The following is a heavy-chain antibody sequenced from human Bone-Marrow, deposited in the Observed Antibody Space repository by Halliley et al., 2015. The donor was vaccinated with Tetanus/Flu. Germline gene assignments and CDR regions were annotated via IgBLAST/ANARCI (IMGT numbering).Heavy chain of an antibody. CDR2: ISAYNDNT. Sequence: MGWISAYNDNTNYAPKFQGRVAMTTDTSTSTAFMELRSLTSDDTAVYYCARAKDSWTYNPTAYWGQGSLVTVSS. CDR3: ARAKDSWTYNPTAY. D-gene: IGHD3-3*01. V-gene: IGHV1-18*01. J-gene: IGHJ4*02.